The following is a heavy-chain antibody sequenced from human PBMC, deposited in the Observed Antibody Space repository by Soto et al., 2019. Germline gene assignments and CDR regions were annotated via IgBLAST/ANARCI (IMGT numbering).Heavy chain of an antibody. CDR1: GGTFSSYT. Sequence: SVKVSCKASGGTFSSYTISWVRQAPGQGLEWMGRIIPILGIANYAQKFQGRVTMTRNTSISTAYMELSSLRSEDTAVYYCARSIVVPAAIWFDPWGQGTLVTVSS. D-gene: IGHD2-2*02. J-gene: IGHJ5*02. CDR3: ARSIVVPAAIWFDP. CDR2: IIPILGIA. V-gene: IGHV1-69*02.